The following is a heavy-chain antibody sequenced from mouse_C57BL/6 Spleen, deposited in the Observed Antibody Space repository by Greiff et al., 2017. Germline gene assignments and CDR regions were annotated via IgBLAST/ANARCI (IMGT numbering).Heavy chain of an antibody. CDR3: ARPYYGSDWYFDV. Sequence: EVQLQQSGPELVKPGASVKISCKASGYTFTDYYMNWVKQSHGKSLEWIGDINPNNGGTSYNQKFKGKATLTVDKSSSTAYMELRSLTSEDSAVYYCARPYYGSDWYFDVWGTGTTVTVSS. J-gene: IGHJ1*03. V-gene: IGHV1-26*01. CDR2: INPNNGGT. CDR1: GYTFTDYY. D-gene: IGHD1-1*01.